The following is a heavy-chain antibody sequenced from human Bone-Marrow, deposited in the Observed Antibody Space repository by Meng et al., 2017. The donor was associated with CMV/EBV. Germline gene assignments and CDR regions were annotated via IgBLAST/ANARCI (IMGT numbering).Heavy chain of an antibody. CDR3: GRNRVDY. Sequence: GRSLRLSCAASGFTFSTYWMSWVRQAPGKGLEWVANIKQDGSEKFYVDSVKGRFTISRDNAKSSLYLQMNSLRAEDTAVYYCGRNRVDYWGQGTLVTFYS. CDR2: IKQDGSEK. V-gene: IGHV3-7*01. D-gene: IGHD1-14*01. J-gene: IGHJ4*02. CDR1: GFTFSTYW.